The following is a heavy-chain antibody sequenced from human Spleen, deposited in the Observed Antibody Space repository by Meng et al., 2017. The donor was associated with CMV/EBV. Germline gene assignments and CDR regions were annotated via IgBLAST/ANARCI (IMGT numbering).Heavy chain of an antibody. Sequence: GESLKISCRGSGYSFTNSWIGWVRQMPGKGLEWVGIIYPADSDTRYSPSFQGQVTISADKSINTAYLQWSSLKASDTAMYYCARQLSEGNWFDPWGQGTLVTVSS. CDR3: ARQLSEGNWFDP. V-gene: IGHV5-51*01. CDR1: GYSFTNSW. CDR2: IYPADSDT. D-gene: IGHD1-26*01. J-gene: IGHJ5*02.